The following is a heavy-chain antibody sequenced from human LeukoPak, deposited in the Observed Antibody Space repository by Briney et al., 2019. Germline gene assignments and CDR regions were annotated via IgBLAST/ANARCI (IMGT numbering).Heavy chain of an antibody. D-gene: IGHD3-3*01. CDR2: IIPILGTA. Sequence: SVKVSCKASGGTFRSYAVSWVRQAPGQGVEWMGGIIPILGTANYAQKFQGRVTITADESTSTAYMELSSLRSEDTAVYYCARDLSGVWSGYYAPLYNWFYPWGQGTLVTVSS. CDR1: GGTFRSYA. CDR3: ARDLSGVWSGYYAPLYNWFYP. J-gene: IGHJ5*02. V-gene: IGHV1-69*13.